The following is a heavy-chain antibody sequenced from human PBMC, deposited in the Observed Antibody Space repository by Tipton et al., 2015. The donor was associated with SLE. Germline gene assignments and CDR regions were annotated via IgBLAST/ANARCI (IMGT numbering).Heavy chain of an antibody. J-gene: IGHJ6*02. CDR2: IYSGGST. Sequence: SLRLSCAASGFTVSSNYMSWVRQAPGKGLEWVSVIYSGGSTYYADSVKGRFTISRDNSKNTLYLQMNSLRAEDTAVYYCARDRRDSSGSPYYYGMDVWGQGTAVTVSS. D-gene: IGHD3-22*01. CDR1: GFTVSSNY. CDR3: ARDRRDSSGSPYYYGMDV. V-gene: IGHV3-53*01.